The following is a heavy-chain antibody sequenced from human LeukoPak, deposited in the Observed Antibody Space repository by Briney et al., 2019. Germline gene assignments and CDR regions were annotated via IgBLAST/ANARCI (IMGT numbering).Heavy chain of an antibody. CDR1: GFTFSSYS. CDR2: ISSSSSYI. V-gene: IGHV3-21*01. J-gene: IGHJ3*02. Sequence: GGSLRLSCAASGFTFSSYSMNWVRQAPGKGLEWVSSISSSSSYIYYADSVKGRFTISRDNAKNSLYLQMNSLRAEDTAVYYCARGATVKSVRDAFDIWGQGTMVTVSS. CDR3: ARGATVKSVRDAFDI. D-gene: IGHD4-17*01.